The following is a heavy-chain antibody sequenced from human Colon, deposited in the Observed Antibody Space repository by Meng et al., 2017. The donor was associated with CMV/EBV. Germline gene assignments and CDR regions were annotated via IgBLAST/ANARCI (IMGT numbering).Heavy chain of an antibody. CDR3: ARHLWGGNSGWFDY. Sequence: SETLSLTCTVSGGSISSSTYSWGWIRQPPGKGLEWIGSVYYSGSTYYNPSLKSRVTISVDTSKNQFSLKLSSVTAADTAVYYCARHLWGGNSGWFDYWGQGTLVTVSS. V-gene: IGHV4-39*01. J-gene: IGHJ4*02. D-gene: IGHD4-23*01. CDR2: VYYSGST. CDR1: GGSISSSTYS.